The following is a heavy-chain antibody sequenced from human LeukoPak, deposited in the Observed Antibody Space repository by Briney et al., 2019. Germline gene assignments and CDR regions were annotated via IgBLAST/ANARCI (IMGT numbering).Heavy chain of an antibody. V-gene: IGHV3-7*01. J-gene: IGHJ4*02. D-gene: IGHD1-26*01. Sequence: GGSLRLSCAASGFTFSSYWMSWVRQAPGKGLEWVANIKQDGSEKYYVDSVKGRFTISRDNAKNTLYLQMNSLRAEDTAVYYCAREARVGATDYWGQGTLVTVSS. CDR1: GFTFSSYW. CDR2: IKQDGSEK. CDR3: AREARVGATDY.